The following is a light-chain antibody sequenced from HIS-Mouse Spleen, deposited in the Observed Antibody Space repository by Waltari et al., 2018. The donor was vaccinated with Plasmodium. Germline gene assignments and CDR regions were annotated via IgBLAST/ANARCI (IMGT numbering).Light chain of an antibody. V-gene: IGLV3-25*03. CDR3: QSADSGGTPNWV. J-gene: IGLJ3*02. CDR2: KDS. Sequence: SYELTQPPSVSVSPGQTARIPCSGDALPKQYAYWYQQKPGQAPVLVIYKDSERPSGLPERFSGSSSGTTVTLTISGVQAEDEADYYCQSADSGGTPNWVFGGGTKLTVL. CDR1: ALPKQY.